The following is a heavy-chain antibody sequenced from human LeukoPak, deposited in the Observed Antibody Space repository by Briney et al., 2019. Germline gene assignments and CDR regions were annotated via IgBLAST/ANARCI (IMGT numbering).Heavy chain of an antibody. CDR3: ARGYGMDV. J-gene: IGHJ6*02. CDR2: IYSGGSK. V-gene: IGHV3-66*01. Sequence: GGSLKLSCAASGFNFSSNYMSWVRQAPGKGLEWVSVIYSGGSKYYADSVKGRFTISRDNSKNTLYLQMNSLRAEGTAVYYCARGYGMDVWGQGTTVTVSS. CDR1: GFNFSSNY.